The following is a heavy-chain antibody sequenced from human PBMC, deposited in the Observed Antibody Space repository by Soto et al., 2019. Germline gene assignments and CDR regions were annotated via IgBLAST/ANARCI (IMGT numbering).Heavy chain of an antibody. CDR3: ARGRGSTGYLGREHYFDY. D-gene: IGHD2-2*01. CDR1: GFSVTNNY. Sequence: EVQVVESGGGLVQPGGSLRLSCAASGFSVTNNYMNWVRQAPGKGLEWVSIIDIGGNTYYADSVKDRFTISRDNSRNTXXLHMYSLRAEDTAVYYCARGRGSTGYLGREHYFDYWGQGTLVTVSP. V-gene: IGHV3-66*01. CDR2: IDIGGNT. J-gene: IGHJ4*02.